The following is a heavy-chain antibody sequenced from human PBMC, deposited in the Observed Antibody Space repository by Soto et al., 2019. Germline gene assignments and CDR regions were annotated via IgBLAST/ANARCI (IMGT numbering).Heavy chain of an antibody. CDR3: ARGYSSGGWVSYYGMDV. CDR2: IIPIFGTA. V-gene: IGHV1-69*01. Sequence: QVQLVQSGAEVTKPGSSVKVSCKASGGTFSSYAFSWVRQAPGQGLEWMGGIIPIFGTANYAQKFQGRVTVTADESTSTAYMELSSLRSEDTAVYYCARGYSSGGWVSYYGMDVWGQGTTVTVSS. D-gene: IGHD6-19*01. CDR1: GGTFSSYA. J-gene: IGHJ6*02.